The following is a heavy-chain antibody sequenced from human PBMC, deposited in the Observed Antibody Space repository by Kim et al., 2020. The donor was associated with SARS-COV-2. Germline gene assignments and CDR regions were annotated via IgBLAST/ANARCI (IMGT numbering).Heavy chain of an antibody. CDR2: INHSGST. CDR3: ARGRRVPGSGSYYNT. J-gene: IGHJ5*02. Sequence: SETLSLTCAVYGGSFSGYYWSWIRQPPGKGLEWIGEINHSGSTNYNPSLKSRVTISVDTSKNQFSLKLSSVTAADTAVYYCARGRRVPGSGSYYNTWGQGTLVTVSS. CDR1: GGSFSGYY. D-gene: IGHD3-10*01. V-gene: IGHV4-34*01.